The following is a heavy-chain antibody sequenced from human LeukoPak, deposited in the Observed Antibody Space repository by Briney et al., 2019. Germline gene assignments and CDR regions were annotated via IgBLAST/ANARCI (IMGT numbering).Heavy chain of an antibody. J-gene: IGHJ6*03. Sequence: PSETLSFTCTVSGGSIISYYWSWIRQPRGKGLEWIGYIYTSGSTNYNRSLKSRVTISVDTSKNQFSLKLSSVTAADTAVYYCARSISGSLPIYYMDVWGKGTTVTVSS. D-gene: IGHD1-26*01. CDR3: ARSISGSLPIYYMDV. CDR1: GGSIISYY. V-gene: IGHV4-4*09. CDR2: IYTSGST.